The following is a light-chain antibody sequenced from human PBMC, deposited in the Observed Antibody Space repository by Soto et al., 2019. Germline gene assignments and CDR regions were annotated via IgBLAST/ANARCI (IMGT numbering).Light chain of an antibody. CDR1: SSDVGGYNY. CDR2: DVS. Sequence: QSALTQPASVSGSPGQSITISCTGTSSDVGGYNYVSWYQQHPGKAPKLMIYDVSNRPSGVSNRFSGSKSGNTASLTISGLQAEDEVDYYCSSYTSTYAVFGGGTQLTVL. V-gene: IGLV2-14*01. CDR3: SSYTSTYAV. J-gene: IGLJ2*01.